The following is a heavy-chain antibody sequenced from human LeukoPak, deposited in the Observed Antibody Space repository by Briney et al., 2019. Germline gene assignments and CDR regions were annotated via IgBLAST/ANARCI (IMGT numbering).Heavy chain of an antibody. J-gene: IGHJ5*02. CDR1: GGSVSGSRYY. CDR3: ARSCNTLTCSFDP. Sequence: SETLSLTCTVSGGSVSGSRYYWGWIRQTPGKGLEWIGSMYYFGSTYYNPSLKSRVAMSVDTSKNQFSLRLTSVTAADTAVYYCARSCNTLTCSFDPWGQGTLVTVSS. V-gene: IGHV4-39*01. D-gene: IGHD2/OR15-2a*01. CDR2: MYYFGST.